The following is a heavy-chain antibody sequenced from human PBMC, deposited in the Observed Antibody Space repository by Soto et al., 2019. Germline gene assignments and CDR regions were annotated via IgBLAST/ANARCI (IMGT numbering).Heavy chain of an antibody. D-gene: IGHD2-2*01. J-gene: IGHJ6*02. CDR2: IYPVDSDT. CDR3: ARHSIRWVVPAARTHYYYYYGMDV. Sequence: GESLKISCNCSGYSFTSYWIGCVVHMPGKGLEGMGIIYPVDSDTRYSPSFQGQVTISADKSISTAYLQWSSLKASDTAMYYCARHSIRWVVPAARTHYYYYYGMDVWGQGTTVTVSS. CDR1: GYSFTSYW. V-gene: IGHV5-51*01.